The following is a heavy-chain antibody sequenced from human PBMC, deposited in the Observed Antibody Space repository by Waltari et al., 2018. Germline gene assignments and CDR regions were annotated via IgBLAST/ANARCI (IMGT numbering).Heavy chain of an antibody. Sequence: EVQLVQSGAEVKKPGATVKISCKASGYTFTDYYMHWVQQAPGKGLEWMGRVDAEDGETIYAEKFQGRVTITADTATDTAYMELSSLRSEDTAVYYCATVGGYCSGGSCYDPFDYWGQGTLVTVSS. V-gene: IGHV1-69-2*01. CDR3: ATVGGYCSGGSCYDPFDY. J-gene: IGHJ4*02. D-gene: IGHD2-15*01. CDR1: GYTFTDYY. CDR2: VDAEDGET.